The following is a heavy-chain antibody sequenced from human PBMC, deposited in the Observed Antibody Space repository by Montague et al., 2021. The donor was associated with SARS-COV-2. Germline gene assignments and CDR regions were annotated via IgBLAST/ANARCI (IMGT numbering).Heavy chain of an antibody. Sequence: SETLSLTCTVSGGSISSYYCCWIRQHPGKGLEWIGNIYYSGSTNXXPSPKSRGTISLDTSKNKFSLKLNSVTAADTAVYYCARGSYGPDASDIWGQGTMVTVSS. CDR2: IYYSGST. CDR3: ARGSYGPDASDI. D-gene: IGHD5-18*01. CDR1: GGSISSYY. J-gene: IGHJ3*02. V-gene: IGHV4-59*01.